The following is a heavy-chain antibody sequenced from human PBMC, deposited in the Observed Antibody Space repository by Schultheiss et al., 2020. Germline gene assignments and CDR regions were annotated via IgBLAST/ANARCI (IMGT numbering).Heavy chain of an antibody. D-gene: IGHD3-16*01. CDR2: INPNTGGT. CDR1: GYTFSDYF. Sequence: ASVKVSCKASGYTFSDYFIHWVRQAPGQGLEWVGRINPNTGGTNYAQKFQGRVTMTRNTSISTAYMELSRLRSDDTAVYYCAGDVRGGWFDPWGQGTLVTVSS. V-gene: IGHV1-2*06. J-gene: IGHJ5*02. CDR3: AGDVRGGWFDP.